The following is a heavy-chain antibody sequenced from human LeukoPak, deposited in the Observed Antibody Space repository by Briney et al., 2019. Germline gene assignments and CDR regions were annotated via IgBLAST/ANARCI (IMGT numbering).Heavy chain of an antibody. J-gene: IGHJ3*02. CDR2: LYYSGST. V-gene: IGHV4-61*08. D-gene: IGHD3-10*01. Sequence: PSETLSLTCSVSGGSISSSGYYWSWIRQPPGKGLEWIGYLYYSGSTNSNPSLKSRVTMSVDTSKNQFSLKLRSVTAADTAVYYCARGGSGISNAFDIWGQGTMVTVSS. CDR1: GGSISSSGYY. CDR3: ARGGSGISNAFDI.